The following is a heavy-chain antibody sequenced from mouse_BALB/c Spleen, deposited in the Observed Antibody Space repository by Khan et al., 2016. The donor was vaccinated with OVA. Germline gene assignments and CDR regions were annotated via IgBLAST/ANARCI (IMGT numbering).Heavy chain of an antibody. J-gene: IGHJ2*01. V-gene: IGHV1-20*02. CDR2: INPHFGET. Sequence: EVQLQQSGPELVKPGASVKISCKASGYSFTGYFMHWVMQSHGKSLEWIGRINPHFGETFYNQKFLDKATLTVDESSNTAHMELRSLASEDSAVYYCARIYGSDFDYWGQGTTLTGSS. D-gene: IGHD1-1*01. CDR1: GYSFTGYF. CDR3: ARIYGSDFDY.